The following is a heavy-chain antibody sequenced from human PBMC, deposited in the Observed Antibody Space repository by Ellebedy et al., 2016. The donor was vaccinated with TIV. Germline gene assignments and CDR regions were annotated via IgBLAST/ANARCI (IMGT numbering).Heavy chain of an antibody. J-gene: IGHJ4*02. V-gene: IGHV5-51*01. CDR3: VRHCSGGSCPFDY. D-gene: IGHD2-15*01. CDR1: GYSFSTYW. CDR2: IYPGDSDT. Sequence: PGGSLRLSCMGSGYSFSTYWIAWVRQLPGKGLEHLGTIYPGDSDTRYSTSFQGQVTISADKSINLAYLHWSSLKVSDTAMYYCVRHCSGGSCPFDYWGQGTLVTVSS.